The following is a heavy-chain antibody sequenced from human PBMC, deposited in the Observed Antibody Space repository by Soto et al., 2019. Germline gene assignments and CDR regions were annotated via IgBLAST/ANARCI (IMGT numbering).Heavy chain of an antibody. V-gene: IGHV1-18*01. CDR2: VSANNGHT. Sequence: GASVKVSCKASGFTFSNYGLNWVRQAPGQGLEWMGWVSANNGHTNYAQNLQGRVSMTTDTSTSTAYMELRGLGFDDTAVYYCARDIEGVAANHFYYNYAMDVWGQGTTVTVSS. D-gene: IGHD6-25*01. CDR3: ARDIEGVAANHFYYNYAMDV. CDR1: GFTFSNYG. J-gene: IGHJ6*02.